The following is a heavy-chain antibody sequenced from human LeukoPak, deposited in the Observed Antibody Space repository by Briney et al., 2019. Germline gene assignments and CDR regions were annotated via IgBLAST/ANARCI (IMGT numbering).Heavy chain of an antibody. J-gene: IGHJ4*02. CDR2: ISGSGGST. CDR1: GFTFSSYA. Sequence: GGSLRLSCAASGFTFSSYAMSWVRQAPGKGLEWVSAISGSGGSTYYADSVKGRFTISRDNSKNTLYLQMNSLRAEDTAVYYCAKGGGRGTAMIVVVITASTYYFDYWGQGTLVTVSS. D-gene: IGHD3-22*01. CDR3: AKGGGRGTAMIVVVITASTYYFDY. V-gene: IGHV3-23*01.